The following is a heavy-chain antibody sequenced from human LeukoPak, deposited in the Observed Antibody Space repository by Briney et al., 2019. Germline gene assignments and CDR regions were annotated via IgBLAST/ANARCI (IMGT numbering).Heavy chain of an antibody. CDR3: ARVDSSGWTPYYFDY. J-gene: IGHJ4*02. CDR1: GFTFSSYW. V-gene: IGHV3-7*01. D-gene: IGHD6-19*01. Sequence: GGSLRLSCAASGFTFSSYWMSWVRQAPGKGLEWVANIKQDGSEKYYVDSVKGRFTISRDNAKNSLYLQMNSLRAEDTAVYYCARVDSSGWTPYYFDYWGQGTLVTVSS. CDR2: IKQDGSEK.